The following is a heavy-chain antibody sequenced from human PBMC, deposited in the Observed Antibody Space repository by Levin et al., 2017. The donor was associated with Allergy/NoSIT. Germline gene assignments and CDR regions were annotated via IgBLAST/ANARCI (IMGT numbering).Heavy chain of an antibody. Sequence: GGSLRLSCAASGFTFSSYWMHWVRQAPGKGLVWVSRINNDGSTTSYPDSVKGRFTISRDNAKNTLYLQMNSLRAEDTAVYYCARGWRVSDNANCFDPWGQGTLVTVSS. V-gene: IGHV3-74*01. CDR1: GFTFSSYW. D-gene: IGHD1-1*01. CDR2: INNDGSTT. J-gene: IGHJ5*02. CDR3: ARGWRVSDNANCFDP.